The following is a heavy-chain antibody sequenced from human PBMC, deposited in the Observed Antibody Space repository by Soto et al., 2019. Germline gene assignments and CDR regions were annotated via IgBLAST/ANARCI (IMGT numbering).Heavy chain of an antibody. Sequence: ASVKVSCKASGYTFTSYDINWVRQATGQGLEWMGWMNPNSGNTGYAQKFQGKVTMTRSTSISTAYMELSSLKASDTAMYYCARTYYDYVWGSPQGAFDIWGQGTMVTVSS. CDR3: ARTYYDYVWGSPQGAFDI. J-gene: IGHJ3*02. V-gene: IGHV1-8*01. CDR1: GYTFTSYD. D-gene: IGHD3-16*01. CDR2: MNPNSGNT.